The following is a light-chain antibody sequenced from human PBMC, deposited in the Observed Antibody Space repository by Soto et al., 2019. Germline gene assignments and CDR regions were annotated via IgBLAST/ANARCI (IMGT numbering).Light chain of an antibody. V-gene: IGLV1-44*01. CDR3: AAWDDSLNGPL. CDR1: SSNIGSNT. J-gene: IGLJ2*01. Sequence: QSVLTQPPSASGTPGQRVTISCSGSSSNIGSNTVNWYQQLPGTAPKVLVYGDYQRPSGVPDRFSGSKSGTSASLAISGLQSEDEAVYYCAAWDDSLNGPLFGGGTKVTVL. CDR2: GDY.